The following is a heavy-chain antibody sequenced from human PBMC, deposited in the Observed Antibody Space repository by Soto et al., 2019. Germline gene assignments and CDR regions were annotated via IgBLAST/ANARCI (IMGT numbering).Heavy chain of an antibody. CDR1: GGSISSYY. D-gene: IGHD5-18*01. V-gene: IGHV4-59*01. Sequence: QVQLQESGPGLVKPSETLSLTCTVSGGSISSYYWSWIRQPPGKGLEWIGYIYYRGSTNYNPSLRSRVTISVDTAKNQFSPKLSSVTAADTAVYYCARVQGGYSDGPSRSAFDIYGQGTMLAVS. J-gene: IGHJ3*02. CDR3: ARVQGGYSDGPSRSAFDI. CDR2: IYYRGST.